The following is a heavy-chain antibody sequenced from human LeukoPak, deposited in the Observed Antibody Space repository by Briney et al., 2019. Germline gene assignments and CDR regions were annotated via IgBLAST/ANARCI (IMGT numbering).Heavy chain of an antibody. Sequence: GGSLRLSCAASGFTFSSYGMHWVRQAPGKGLEWVAVTSYDGSNKYYADSVKGRFTISRDNSKNTLYLQMNSLRAEDTAVYYCAKDFSNWAFDYWGQGTLVTVSS. CDR2: TSYDGSNK. CDR3: AKDFSNWAFDY. J-gene: IGHJ4*02. CDR1: GFTFSSYG. V-gene: IGHV3-30*18. D-gene: IGHD7-27*01.